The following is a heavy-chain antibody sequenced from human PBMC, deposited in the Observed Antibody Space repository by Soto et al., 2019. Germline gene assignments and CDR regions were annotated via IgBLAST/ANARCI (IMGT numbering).Heavy chain of an antibody. CDR3: ARDSYYDSSGYPSLD. Sequence: GGSLRLSCAASGFTFSSYSMNWVRQAPGKGLEWVSSISSSSSYIYYADSVKGRFTISRDNAKNSLYLQMNSLRAEDTAVYYCARDSYYDSSGYPSLDWGQGTLVTVSS. CDR2: ISSSSSYI. J-gene: IGHJ4*02. CDR1: GFTFSSYS. D-gene: IGHD3-22*01. V-gene: IGHV3-21*01.